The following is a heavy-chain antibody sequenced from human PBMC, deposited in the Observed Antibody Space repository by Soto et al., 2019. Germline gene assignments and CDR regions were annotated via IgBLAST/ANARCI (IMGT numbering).Heavy chain of an antibody. D-gene: IGHD2-2*01. CDR1: GGSISSSSYY. Sequence: QLQLQESGPGLVKPSETLSLTCTVSGGSISSSSYYWGWIRQPPGKGLEWIGSIYYSGSTYYNPSLKSRVTISVDTSKNQFPLKLSSVTAADTAVYYCARLHCSSTSCYGSWFDPWGQGTLVTVSS. CDR3: ARLHCSSTSCYGSWFDP. CDR2: IYYSGST. V-gene: IGHV4-39*01. J-gene: IGHJ5*02.